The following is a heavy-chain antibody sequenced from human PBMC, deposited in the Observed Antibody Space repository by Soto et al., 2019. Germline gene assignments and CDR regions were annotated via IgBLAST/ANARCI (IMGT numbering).Heavy chain of an antibody. CDR3: ARENERSYYLDY. D-gene: IGHD1-1*01. CDR1: GGSIRSGDYS. V-gene: IGHV4-30-2*01. J-gene: IGHJ4*02. Sequence: QLQLQESGSGLVKPSQTLSLTCAVSGGSIRSGDYSWSWIRQPPGKGLEWIGYIYHSGSAYYNPSLKSRVTISLYSAKNQCSVKLSSVIAAETAEYYWARENERSYYLDYWGQGTLVTVSS. CDR2: IYHSGSA.